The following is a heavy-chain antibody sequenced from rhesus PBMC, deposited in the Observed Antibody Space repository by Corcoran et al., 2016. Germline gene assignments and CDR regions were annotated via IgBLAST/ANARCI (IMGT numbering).Heavy chain of an antibody. CDR1: GYSISSGYG. V-gene: IGHV4-127*01. CDR3: ARDISTRGYFDY. J-gene: IGHJ4*01. CDR2: SGWSSGST. D-gene: IGHD5-42*01. Sequence: QVQLQESGPGLVKPSETLSLTCAVSGYSISSGYGWSWIRQPPGKGLEWIGYSGWSSGSTNYHPTRKSRVTISRDTSKNQFSLKLSSVTAAETAVYYCARDISTRGYFDYWGQGVLVTVSS.